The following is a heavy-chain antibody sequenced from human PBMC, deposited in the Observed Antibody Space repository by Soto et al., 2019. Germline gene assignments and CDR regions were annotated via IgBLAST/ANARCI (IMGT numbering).Heavy chain of an antibody. CDR3: ARGLYRGYDLTWFAP. CDR2: IYYSGST. Sequence: SETLSLTCTVSGGSISSYYWSWIRQPPGKGLEWIGYIYYSGSTNYNPSLKSRVTISVDTSKNQFSLKLSSVTAADTAVYYCARGLYRGYDLTWFAPWGQGTLVTVSS. V-gene: IGHV4-59*01. J-gene: IGHJ5*02. D-gene: IGHD5-12*01. CDR1: GGSISSYY.